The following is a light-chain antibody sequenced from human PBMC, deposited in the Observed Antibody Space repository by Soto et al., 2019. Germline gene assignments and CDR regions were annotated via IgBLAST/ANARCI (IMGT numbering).Light chain of an antibody. CDR2: GAS. J-gene: IGKJ1*01. CDR1: QSVSSN. Sequence: EIVMTQSPATLSVSPGERATLSCRASQSVSSNLAWYQQKPGQAPRLLIYGASTRATGIPAMFSGSGSGTELTLTLSCLQSEDFSFYYCQQYNNGAPWTFGQATREQIK. CDR3: QQYNNGAPWT. V-gene: IGKV3-15*01.